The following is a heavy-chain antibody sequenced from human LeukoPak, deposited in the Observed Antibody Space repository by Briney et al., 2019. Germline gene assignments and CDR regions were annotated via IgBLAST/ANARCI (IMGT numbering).Heavy chain of an antibody. CDR2: ISWNSGSI. CDR3: AKDGASSSHGFDY. V-gene: IGHV3-9*01. Sequence: GGSLRLSYAASGFTFDDYAMHWVRQAPGKGLEWVSGISWNSGSIGYADSVKGRFTISRDNAKNSLYLQMNSLRAEDTALYYCAKDGASSSHGFDYWGQGTLVTVSS. J-gene: IGHJ4*02. D-gene: IGHD6-6*01. CDR1: GFTFDDYA.